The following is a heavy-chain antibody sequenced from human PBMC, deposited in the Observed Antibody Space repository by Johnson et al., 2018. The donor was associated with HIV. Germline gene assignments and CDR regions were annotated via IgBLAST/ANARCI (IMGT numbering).Heavy chain of an antibody. V-gene: IGHV3-11*04. J-gene: IGHJ3*02. CDR3: ARDWVIGDAFDI. CDR1: GFTFDDYA. Sequence: QVQLVESGGGLIQPGRSLRLSCAASGFTFDDYAMHWVRQAPGKGLEWVSYISSSGNPIYYADSVKGRFTISRDNAKNSLYLQMNSLRAEDTAVYYCARDWVIGDAFDIWGQGTKVTVSS. CDR2: ISSSGNPI. D-gene: IGHD2-21*01.